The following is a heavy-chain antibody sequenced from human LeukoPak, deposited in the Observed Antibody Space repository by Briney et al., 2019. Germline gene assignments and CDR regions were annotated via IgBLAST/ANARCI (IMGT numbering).Heavy chain of an antibody. Sequence: PGGSLRLSCVASEFTFTSHSLNWVRQAPGKGLEWVAYISGTGTNIYYADSVKGRFTISRDNAMNSVYLQMDSLRDEDTAVYYCGRDRYGDYLVDCWGQGTLVTVSS. D-gene: IGHD4-17*01. CDR1: EFTFTSHS. CDR3: GRDRYGDYLVDC. CDR2: ISGTGTNI. V-gene: IGHV3-48*02. J-gene: IGHJ4*02.